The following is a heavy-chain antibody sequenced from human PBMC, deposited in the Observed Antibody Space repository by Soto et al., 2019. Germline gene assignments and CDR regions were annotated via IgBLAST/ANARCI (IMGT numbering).Heavy chain of an antibody. CDR3: TTRGYTYGYRFGSFDY. CDR2: IRSKANSYAT. V-gene: IGHV3-73*02. CDR1: GFTFSGSA. Sequence: EVQLVESGGGLVQPGGSLKLSCAASGFTFSGSAMHWVRQASGKGLEWVGRIRSKANSYATAYAASVKGRFTISRDDSKNTAYLQMNSLKTEDTAVYYCTTRGYTYGYRFGSFDYWGQGTLVTVSS. D-gene: IGHD5-18*01. J-gene: IGHJ4*02.